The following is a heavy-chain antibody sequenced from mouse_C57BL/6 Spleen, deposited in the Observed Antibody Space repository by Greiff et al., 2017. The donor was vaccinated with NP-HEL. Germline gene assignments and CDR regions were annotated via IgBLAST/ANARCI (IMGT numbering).Heavy chain of an antibody. D-gene: IGHD2-4*01. Sequence: EVKLQESGGGLVKPGGSLKLSCAASGFTFSDYGMHWVRQAPEKGLEWVAYISSGSSTIYYADTVKGRFTISRDNAKNTLFLQMTSLRSEDTAMYYCARGDYDYDVSFAYWGQGTLVTVSA. V-gene: IGHV5-17*01. J-gene: IGHJ3*01. CDR3: ARGDYDYDVSFAY. CDR1: GFTFSDYG. CDR2: ISSGSSTI.